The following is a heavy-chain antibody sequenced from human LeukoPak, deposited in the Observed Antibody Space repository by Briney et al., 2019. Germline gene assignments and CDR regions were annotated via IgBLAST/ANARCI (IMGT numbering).Heavy chain of an antibody. D-gene: IGHD2-2*01. CDR1: GGTFSSYA. V-gene: IGHV1-69*13. CDR3: ATSTSLYSFDY. J-gene: IGHJ4*02. Sequence: ASVKVSCKASGGTFSSYAISWVRQAPGQGLEWMGGIIPIFGTANYAQKFQGRVTITADESTSTAYMELSSLRSEDTAAYYCATSTSLYSFDYWGQGTLVTVSS. CDR2: IIPIFGTA.